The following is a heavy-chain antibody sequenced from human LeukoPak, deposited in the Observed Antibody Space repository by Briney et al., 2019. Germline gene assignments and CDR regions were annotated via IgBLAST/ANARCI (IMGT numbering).Heavy chain of an antibody. V-gene: IGHV3-66*01. Sequence: GGSLRLSCAASGFTVSSNYMSWVRQAPGKGLECVSVIYSGGSTYYADSVKGRFTISRDNSKNTLYLQMNSLRAEDTAVYYCARDPVRSPFDYWGQGTLVTVSS. D-gene: IGHD3-3*01. J-gene: IGHJ4*02. CDR3: ARDPVRSPFDY. CDR2: IYSGGST. CDR1: GFTVSSNY.